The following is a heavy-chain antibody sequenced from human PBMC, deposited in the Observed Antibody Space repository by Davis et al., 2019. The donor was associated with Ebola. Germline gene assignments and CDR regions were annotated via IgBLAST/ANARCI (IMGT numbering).Heavy chain of an antibody. J-gene: IGHJ3*02. V-gene: IGHV1-18*04. CDR3: ARMCSGGSCYNDAFDM. Sequence: AASVKVSCKASGYTFTSYVISWVRQAPRQGLEWMGWISTYNGNTNFAQKLQGRVTMTTDTSTSSAYMELTSLRSEDTAVYYCARMCSGGSCYNDAFDMWGQGTMVTVSS. CDR1: GYTFTSYV. CDR2: ISTYNGNT. D-gene: IGHD2-15*01.